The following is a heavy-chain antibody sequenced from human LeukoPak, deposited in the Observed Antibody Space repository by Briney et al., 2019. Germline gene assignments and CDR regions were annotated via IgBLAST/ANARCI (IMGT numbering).Heavy chain of an antibody. Sequence: SETLSLTCTVSGGSISSYYWSWIRQPPGKGLEWIGYIYYSGSTNYNPSLKSRVTISVDTSKNQFSLKLSSVSAADTAVYYCARTTEGYCRGRSCYSYYYYMDVWGKGTTVTVSS. J-gene: IGHJ6*03. V-gene: IGHV4-59*01. CDR3: ARTTEGYCRGRSCYSYYYYMDV. CDR2: IYYSGST. CDR1: GGSISSYY. D-gene: IGHD2-15*01.